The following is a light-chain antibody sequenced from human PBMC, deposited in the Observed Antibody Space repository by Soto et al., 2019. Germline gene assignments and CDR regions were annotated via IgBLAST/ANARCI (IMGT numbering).Light chain of an antibody. CDR2: KAS. J-gene: IGKJ1*01. CDR3: QQYSSYWT. Sequence: DIQMTQSPCTLPASVGDRVTITCRASQSISTWLSWYQQKPGKAPNLLIYKASYLASGVPSRFSGGGSGTEFTLTISSLQPDDFATYYCQQYSSYWTFGQGTKVDI. CDR1: QSISTW. V-gene: IGKV1-5*03.